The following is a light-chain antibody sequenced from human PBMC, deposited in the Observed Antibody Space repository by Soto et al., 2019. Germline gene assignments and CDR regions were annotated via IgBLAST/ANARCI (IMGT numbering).Light chain of an antibody. V-gene: IGLV1-44*01. CDR3: AVWDDSLNGWV. CDR1: SSNIGTNA. Sequence: QSVVTQPPSASGTPGQRVTISCSGSSSNIGTNAVNWCQQLPGTAPRLLIYSNDQRPPGVPDRFSGSKSDTSASLGISGLQSEDEADYFCAVWDDSLNGWVFGGGTKVTVL. CDR2: SND. J-gene: IGLJ3*02.